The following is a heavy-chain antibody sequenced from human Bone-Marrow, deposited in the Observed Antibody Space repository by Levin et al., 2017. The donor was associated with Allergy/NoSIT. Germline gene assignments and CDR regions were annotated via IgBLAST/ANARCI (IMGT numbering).Heavy chain of an antibody. D-gene: IGHD2-2*02. Sequence: KGLVCVSIIYRDGSTRYADSVKDRFTLSRDNSRNTVYLQMNDLRAEDTAVFYCARARSDLYDVFDIWGQGTMVTVSS. CDR3: ARARSDLYDVFDI. J-gene: IGHJ3*02. CDR2: IYRDGST. V-gene: IGHV3-66*01.